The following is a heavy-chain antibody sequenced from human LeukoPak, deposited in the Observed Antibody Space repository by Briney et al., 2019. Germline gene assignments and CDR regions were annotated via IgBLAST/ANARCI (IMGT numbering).Heavy chain of an antibody. Sequence: SETLSLTCTVSGGSISSGDYYWSWIRQPPGKGLEWIGYIYYSGSTYYNPSLKSRVTISVDTSKNQFSLKLSSVTAADTAVYYCARALGFGESTDAFDIWGQGTIVTVSS. D-gene: IGHD3-10*01. CDR2: IYYSGST. CDR3: ARALGFGESTDAFDI. V-gene: IGHV4-30-4*01. CDR1: GGSISSGDYY. J-gene: IGHJ3*02.